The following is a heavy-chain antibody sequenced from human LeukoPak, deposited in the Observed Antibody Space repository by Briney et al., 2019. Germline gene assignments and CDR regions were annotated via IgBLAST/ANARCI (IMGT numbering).Heavy chain of an antibody. V-gene: IGHV3-30*18. CDR2: ISYDGSNK. CDR1: GFTFSSYG. CDR3: AKDWGYCSGGSCYVPFDP. Sequence: GGSLRLSCAASGFTFSSYGMNWVRQAPGKGLEWLAVISYDGSNKYYADSVKGRFTISRDNSKNTLYLQMNSLRAEDTAVYYCAKDWGYCSGGSCYVPFDPWGQGTLVTVSS. D-gene: IGHD2-15*01. J-gene: IGHJ5*02.